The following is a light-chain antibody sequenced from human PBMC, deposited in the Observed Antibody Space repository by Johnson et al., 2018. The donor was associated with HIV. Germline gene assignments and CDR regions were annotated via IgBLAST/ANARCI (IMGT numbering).Light chain of an antibody. V-gene: IGLV1-51*02. CDR1: SSNIGNNY. J-gene: IGLJ1*01. CDR3: GTWDSSLSAGV. CDR2: ENN. Sequence: QPVLTQPPSVSAAPGQKVTISCSGSSSNIGNNYVSWYQQLPGTAPKLLICENNKRPSGIPYRFSGSKSGTSATLGITGLQTGDEADYYCGTWDSSLSAGVFGTGTKVTGL.